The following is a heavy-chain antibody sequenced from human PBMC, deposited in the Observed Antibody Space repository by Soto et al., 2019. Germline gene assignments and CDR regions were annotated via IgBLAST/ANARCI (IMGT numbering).Heavy chain of an antibody. CDR2: IYYSGST. CDR1: GGSISSGDYY. V-gene: IGHV4-31*03. Sequence: QVQLQESGPGLVKPSQTLSLTCTVSGGSISSGDYYWSWIRQHPGKGLEWIGYIYYSGSTYYHPSLRIRVTISVTTSKNPFSLKLSSVTAADTAVYYCARWWSGSRQGFDPWGPGTLVTVSS. J-gene: IGHJ5*02. D-gene: IGHD3-3*01. CDR3: ARWWSGSRQGFDP.